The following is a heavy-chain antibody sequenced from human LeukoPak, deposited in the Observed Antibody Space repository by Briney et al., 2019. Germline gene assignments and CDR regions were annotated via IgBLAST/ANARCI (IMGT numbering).Heavy chain of an antibody. Sequence: GGSLGLSCAASGFTFSSYAMSWVRQAPGKGLEWVSAISGSGGSTYYADSVKGRFTISRDNSKNTLYLQMNSLRAEDTAVYYCAKGNLEWLLYFDYWGQGTLVTVSS. J-gene: IGHJ4*02. CDR2: ISGSGGST. V-gene: IGHV3-23*01. CDR3: AKGNLEWLLYFDY. CDR1: GFTFSSYA. D-gene: IGHD3-3*01.